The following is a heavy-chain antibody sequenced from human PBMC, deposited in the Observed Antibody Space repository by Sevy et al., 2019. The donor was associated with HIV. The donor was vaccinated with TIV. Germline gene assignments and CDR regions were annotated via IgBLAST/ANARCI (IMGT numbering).Heavy chain of an antibody. CDR3: ARSPQYYYDSSGYSYYFDY. D-gene: IGHD3-22*01. CDR2: IYYSGST. CDR1: GGSISSGDYY. V-gene: IGHV4-30-4*01. J-gene: IGHJ4*02. Sequence: SETLSLTCTVSGGSISSGDYYWSWIRQPPGKGMEWIGYIYYSGSTYYNPSLKSRVTISVDTSKNQFSLKLSSVTAADTAVYYCARSPQYYYDSSGYSYYFDYWGQGTLVTVSS.